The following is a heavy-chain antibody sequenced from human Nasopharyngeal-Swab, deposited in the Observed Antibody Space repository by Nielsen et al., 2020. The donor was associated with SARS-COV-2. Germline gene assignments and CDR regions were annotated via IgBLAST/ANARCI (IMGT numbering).Heavy chain of an antibody. CDR1: GFTFSSYG. D-gene: IGHD6-13*01. J-gene: IGHJ4*02. CDR3: ARDFGIAAAGSGVDY. V-gene: IGHV3-33*01. Sequence: GGSLRLSCAASGFTFSSYGMHWVRQAPGKGLEWVAVIWYDGSNKYYADSVKGRFTISRDNSKNTLYLQMNSLRAEDTAVYCCARDFGIAAAGSGVDYWGQGTLVTVSS. CDR2: IWYDGSNK.